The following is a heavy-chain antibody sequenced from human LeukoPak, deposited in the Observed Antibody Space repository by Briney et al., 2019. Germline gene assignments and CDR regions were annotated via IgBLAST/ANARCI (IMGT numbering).Heavy chain of an antibody. CDR1: GFTFSSYG. V-gene: IGHV3-30*03. J-gene: IGHJ4*02. D-gene: IGHD3-22*01. CDR3: ARRGYYYDSSGYYSRTYFDY. CDR2: ISYDGSNK. Sequence: GGSLRLSCVVSGFTFSSYGMHWVRQAPGKGLEWVAVISYDGSNKYYADSVKGRFTISRDNSKNTLYLQMNSLRAEDTAVYYCARRGYYYDSSGYYSRTYFDYWGQGTLVIVSS.